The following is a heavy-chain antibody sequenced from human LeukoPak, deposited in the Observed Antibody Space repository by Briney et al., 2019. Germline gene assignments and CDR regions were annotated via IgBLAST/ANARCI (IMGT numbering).Heavy chain of an antibody. J-gene: IGHJ6*02. CDR3: AKGCGTYYSYYYGMDV. V-gene: IGHV3-30*18. D-gene: IGHD1-26*01. Sequence: GGSLRLSCAASGFTFSSYDMHWVRQAPGKGLEWVAVISYDGSNKYYADSVKGRFTISRDNSKNTLYLQMNSLRAEDTAVYYCAKGCGTYYSYYYGMDVWGQGTTVTVSS. CDR2: ISYDGSNK. CDR1: GFTFSSYD.